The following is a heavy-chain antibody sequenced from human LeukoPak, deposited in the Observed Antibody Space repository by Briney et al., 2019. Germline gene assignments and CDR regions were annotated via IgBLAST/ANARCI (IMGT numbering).Heavy chain of an antibody. CDR1: GFTFSNYW. CDR2: IKQDGSGE. D-gene: IGHD4-4*01. Sequence: PGGSLRLSCAASGFTFSNYWMSWVRQAPGEGLEWVANIKQDGSGEYYVDSVKGRFTISRDNAKNSLYLQMNSLRVEDTAVYYCATVHNSNYDYWGQGTLVTVSS. J-gene: IGHJ4*02. V-gene: IGHV3-7*01. CDR3: ATVHNSNYDY.